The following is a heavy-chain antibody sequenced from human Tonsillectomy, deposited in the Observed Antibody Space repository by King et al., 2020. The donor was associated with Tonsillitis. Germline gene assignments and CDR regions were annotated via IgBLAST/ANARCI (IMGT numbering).Heavy chain of an antibody. CDR2: ISGSGGGT. CDR1: GFTFSSNA. Sequence: VQLVESGGGLVQPGGSLRLSCAASGFTFSSNAMTWVRQAPGKGLEWVAAISGSGGGTYYADSVKGRFTISRDTSKNTLYLHMNRLRAEDTAIYYCAKDPRYYDFWSGSLRSAFDIWGQGTMVTVSS. V-gene: IGHV3-23*04. D-gene: IGHD3-3*01. J-gene: IGHJ3*02. CDR3: AKDPRYYDFWSGSLRSAFDI.